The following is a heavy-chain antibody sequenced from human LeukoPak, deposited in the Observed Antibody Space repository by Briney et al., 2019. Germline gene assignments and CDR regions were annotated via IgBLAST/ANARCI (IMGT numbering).Heavy chain of an antibody. V-gene: IGHV1-69*13. CDR3: ASGDPTQYSGYDMGGY. CDR1: GGTFSSYA. J-gene: IGHJ4*02. CDR2: IIPIFGTA. Sequence: SVKVSCKASGGTFSSYAISWVRQAPGQGLEWMGGIIPIFGTANYAQKFQGRVTITADESTSTAYMELSSLRSEDTAVYYCASGDPTQYSGYDMGGYWGQGTLVTVSS. D-gene: IGHD5-12*01.